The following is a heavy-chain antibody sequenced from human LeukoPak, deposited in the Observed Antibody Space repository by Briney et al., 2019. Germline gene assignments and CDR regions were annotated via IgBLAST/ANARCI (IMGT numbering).Heavy chain of an antibody. Sequence: SETLSLTCTVSGGSISSYYWSWIRQPPGKGLEWIGYIYYSGSTNYNPSLKSRVTISVDTSKNQSSLKLRSVTAADTAVYYCARVTGYTIEDYFDYWGQGTLVTVSS. CDR1: GGSISSYY. CDR2: IYYSGST. V-gene: IGHV4-59*01. CDR3: ARVTGYTIEDYFDY. J-gene: IGHJ4*02. D-gene: IGHD3-9*01.